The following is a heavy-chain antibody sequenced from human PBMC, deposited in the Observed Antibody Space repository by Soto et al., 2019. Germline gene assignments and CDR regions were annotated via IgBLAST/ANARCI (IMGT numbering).Heavy chain of an antibody. Sequence: QVQLQESGPGLVKPSQTLSLTCTVSGGSISSNGHYWSWIRQFPGKGLEWIGNIYYSGSTYYNPSLKSRVTISLDTSKKQSSLKLSSVTAADTAVYYCASDQRWSDQYYGMDVWGQGTTVTVSS. J-gene: IGHJ6*02. V-gene: IGHV4-31*03. CDR2: IYYSGST. CDR3: ASDQRWSDQYYGMDV. D-gene: IGHD2-15*01. CDR1: GGSISSNGHY.